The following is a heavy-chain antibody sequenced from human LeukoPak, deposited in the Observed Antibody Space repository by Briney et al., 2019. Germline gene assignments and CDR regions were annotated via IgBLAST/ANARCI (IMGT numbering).Heavy chain of an antibody. Sequence: PSGTLSLTCAVSGGSISSTNWWSWVRQPPGKGLEWIGYIYYSGSTYYNPSLKSRVTISVDTSKNQFSLKLSSVTAADTAVYYCARDLSFGDAFDIWGQGTMVTVSS. CDR1: GGSISSTNW. CDR3: ARDLSFGDAFDI. D-gene: IGHD3-10*01. CDR2: IYYSGST. V-gene: IGHV4-4*02. J-gene: IGHJ3*02.